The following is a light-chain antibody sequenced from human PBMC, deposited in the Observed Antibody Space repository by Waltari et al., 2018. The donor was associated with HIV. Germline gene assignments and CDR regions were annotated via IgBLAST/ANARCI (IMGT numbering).Light chain of an antibody. CDR2: QAS. CDR3: QHYGRPST. CDR1: QRVGDY. J-gene: IGKJ5*01. V-gene: IGKV3-20*01. Sequence: EIVLTQSPGTLSLSPGDSATLSCRASQRVGDYLAWYQQKYGQAPRLLIYQASNRDTGISERFSGRGYGTDFTLTISGLEPEDSALYYCQHYGRPSTFGQGKRLEIE.